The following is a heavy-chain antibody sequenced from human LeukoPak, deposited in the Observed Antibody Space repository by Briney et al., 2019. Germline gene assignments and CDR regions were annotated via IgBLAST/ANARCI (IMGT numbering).Heavy chain of an antibody. CDR3: ARAGGYYEDAFDI. CDR1: GGSISSYY. D-gene: IGHD3-22*01. V-gene: IGHV4-59*01. CDR2: IYYSGST. Sequence: PSETLPLTCTVSGGSISSYYWSWIRQPPGKGLEWIGYIYYSGSTNYNPSLKSRVTISVDTSKNQFSLKLSSVTAADTAVYYCARAGGYYEDAFDIWGQGTMVTVSS. J-gene: IGHJ3*02.